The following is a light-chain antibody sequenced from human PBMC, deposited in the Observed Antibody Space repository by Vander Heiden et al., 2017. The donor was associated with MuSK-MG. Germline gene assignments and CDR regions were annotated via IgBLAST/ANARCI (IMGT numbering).Light chain of an antibody. CDR2: RNN. CDR3: AAGDDSRSGVV. Sequence: QSVLTQPPSASGTPGQRVTISWSGSTSNIGSNYVCCYQQLPGPSPKLLIYRNNRRPSGVPDRFSGSKSGTSASIASSWLRAEDEADYYCAAGDDSRSGVVFGGGTKLTVL. CDR1: TSNIGSNY. J-gene: IGLJ2*01. V-gene: IGLV1-47*01.